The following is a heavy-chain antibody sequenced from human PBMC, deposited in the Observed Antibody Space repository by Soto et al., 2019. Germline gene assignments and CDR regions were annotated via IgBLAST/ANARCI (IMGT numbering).Heavy chain of an antibody. CDR3: AKDQPRMYYDILTGSTPLDY. CDR2: ISGSGGST. J-gene: IGHJ4*02. CDR1: GFTFSSYA. Sequence: PGGSLRLSCAASGFTFSSYAMSWVRQAPGKGLEGVSAISGSGGSTYYADSVKGRFTISRDNSKNTLYLQMNSLRAEDTAVYYCAKDQPRMYYDILTGSTPLDYWGQGTLVTVSS. D-gene: IGHD3-9*01. V-gene: IGHV3-23*01.